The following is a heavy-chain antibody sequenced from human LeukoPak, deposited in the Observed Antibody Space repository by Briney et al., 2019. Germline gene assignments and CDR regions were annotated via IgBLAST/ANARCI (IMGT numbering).Heavy chain of an antibody. Sequence: SVKVSCKASGFTFTSSAVQWVRQARGQRLEWIGWIVVGSGKTNYAQKFQERVTITRDMSTSTAYMELSSLRSEDTAVYYCAASPDYYDSSGYSYYFDYWGQGTLVTVSS. V-gene: IGHV1-58*01. CDR3: AASPDYYDSSGYSYYFDY. D-gene: IGHD3-22*01. CDR1: GFTFTSSA. J-gene: IGHJ4*02. CDR2: IVVGSGKT.